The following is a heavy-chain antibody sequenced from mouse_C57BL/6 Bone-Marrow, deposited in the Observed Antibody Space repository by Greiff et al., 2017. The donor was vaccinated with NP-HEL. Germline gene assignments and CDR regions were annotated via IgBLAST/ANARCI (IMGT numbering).Heavy chain of an antibody. Sequence: VQLQQPGAELVKPGASVKLSCKASGYTFTSYWMHWVKQRPGQGLEWIGMIHPNSGSTNYNEKFKSKATLTVDKSSSTAYMQLSSLTSEDSAVYYCASGDVSPRDFDYWGKGTTLTVSS. V-gene: IGHV1-64*01. CDR1: GYTFTSYW. D-gene: IGHD3-1*01. CDR2: IHPNSGST. CDR3: ASGDVSPRDFDY. J-gene: IGHJ2*01.